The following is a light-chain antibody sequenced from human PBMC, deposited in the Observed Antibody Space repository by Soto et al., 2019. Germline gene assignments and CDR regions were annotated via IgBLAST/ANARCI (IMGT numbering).Light chain of an antibody. CDR2: AAA. V-gene: IGKV3-20*01. CDR1: RSVTGDY. J-gene: IGKJ5*01. Sequence: PGARATLSCRASRSVTGDYVAWYQQTPGQAPRLLIYAAATRATGIPERFSGSGSGTDFTLTISRLEPEDFAVYCCQQYGSSPPTFGQGTRLENK. CDR3: QQYGSSPPT.